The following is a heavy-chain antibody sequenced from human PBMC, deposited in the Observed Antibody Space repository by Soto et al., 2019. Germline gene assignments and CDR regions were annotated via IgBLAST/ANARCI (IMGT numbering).Heavy chain of an antibody. CDR2: IYYSGSS. J-gene: IGHJ4*02. V-gene: IGHV4-31*03. CDR3: ARAAPYGSGIQRIDY. D-gene: IGHD3-10*01. Sequence: QVQLQESGPGLVKPSQTLSLTCTVSGASISSGGYYWKWIRQHPGKGLAWIGYIYYSGSSYYNPSLKSRVTITVDTSRNQFSLKLSSVTAADTAVYYCARAAPYGSGIQRIDYWGQGTLVTVSS. CDR1: GASISSGGYY.